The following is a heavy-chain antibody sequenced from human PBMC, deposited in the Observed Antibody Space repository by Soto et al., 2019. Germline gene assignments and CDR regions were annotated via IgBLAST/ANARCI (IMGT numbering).Heavy chain of an antibody. Sequence: GGSLRLSCAASGFTFNDYAMNWVRQASGKGLEWVSGLSGSGGSTHYADSVKGRFTVSRDNPRNTLYLQMDSLRVEDTAIYYCAKASGRIRFLWDDFWGQRTLVTVSS. CDR3: AKASGRIRFLWDDF. J-gene: IGHJ4*02. V-gene: IGHV3-23*01. D-gene: IGHD3-10*01. CDR1: GFTFNDYA. CDR2: LSGSGGST.